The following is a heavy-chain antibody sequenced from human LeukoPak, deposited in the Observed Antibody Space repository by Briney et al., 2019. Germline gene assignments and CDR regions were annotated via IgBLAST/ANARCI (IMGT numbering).Heavy chain of an antibody. CDR3: ARGLRYDFWSGLYYFDY. V-gene: IGHV3-48*02. D-gene: IGHD3-3*01. Sequence: GGSLRLSCAASGFTFSSYSMNWVRQAPGKGLEWVSYISSSSSTIYYADSVKGRFTISRDSAKNSLYLQMNSLRDEDTAVYYCARGLRYDFWSGLYYFDYWGQGTLVTVSS. CDR2: ISSSSSTI. J-gene: IGHJ4*02. CDR1: GFTFSSYS.